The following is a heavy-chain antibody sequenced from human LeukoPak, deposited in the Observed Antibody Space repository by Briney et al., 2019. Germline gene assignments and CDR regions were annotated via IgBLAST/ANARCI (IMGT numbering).Heavy chain of an antibody. J-gene: IGHJ4*02. CDR2: INSGSTI. Sequence: GGSLRLSCAASGFTFSSYSMNWVRQAPGKGLEWVSYINSGSTIYYADSVKGRFTISRDNAKNSLNPQMNGLRAEGTAVYYCARLRAGGHHDYWGQGTLVTVSS. CDR3: ARLRAGGHHDY. V-gene: IGHV3-48*01. D-gene: IGHD2-15*01. CDR1: GFTFSSYS.